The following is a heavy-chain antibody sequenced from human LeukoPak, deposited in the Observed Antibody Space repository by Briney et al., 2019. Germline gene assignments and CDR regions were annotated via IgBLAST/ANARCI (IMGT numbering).Heavy chain of an antibody. D-gene: IGHD2-15*01. Sequence: GESLKISCKGSGYSFTSYWIGWVRQMPGKGLEWMGIIYPGDSDTRYSPSFQGQVTISADKSITTAYLQWSSLKASDTAMYYCVRLFMYCSGRSFDPDYWGQGTLVTDSS. J-gene: IGHJ4*02. CDR2: IYPGDSDT. CDR3: VRLFMYCSGRSFDPDY. V-gene: IGHV5-51*01. CDR1: GYSFTSYW.